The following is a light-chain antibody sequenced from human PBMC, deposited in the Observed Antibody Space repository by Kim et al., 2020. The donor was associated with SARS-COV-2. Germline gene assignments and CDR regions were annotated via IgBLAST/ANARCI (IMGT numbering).Light chain of an antibody. Sequence: AYVEDRVTISCRASQGIRTRLACYQKKTQQAPKCLIYTASSLQSGVPSRFSGSVSGTDFTLSISGLQPEDFATYYCQQYDTYPITFGQGTRMEIK. V-gene: IGKV1D-16*01. CDR1: QGIRTR. J-gene: IGKJ5*01. CDR3: QQYDTYPIT. CDR2: TAS.